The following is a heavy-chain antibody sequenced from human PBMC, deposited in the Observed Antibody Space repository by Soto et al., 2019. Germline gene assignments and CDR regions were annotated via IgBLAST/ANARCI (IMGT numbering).Heavy chain of an antibody. CDR3: ARKYHDFWSGYWTYYYYYGMDV. D-gene: IGHD3-3*01. V-gene: IGHV1-8*01. CDR2: MNPNSGST. J-gene: IGHJ6*02. CDR1: GYTFTSYD. Sequence: ASVKVSCKASGYTFTSYDINWVRQATGQGLEWMGWMNPNSGSTGYAQKFQGRVTMTRNTSISTACMELSSLRSEDTAVYYCARKYHDFWSGYWTYYYYYGMDVWGQGTTVTVSS.